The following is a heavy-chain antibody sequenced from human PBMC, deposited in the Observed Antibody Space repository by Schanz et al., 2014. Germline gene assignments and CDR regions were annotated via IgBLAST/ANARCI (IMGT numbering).Heavy chain of an antibody. CDR1: GFTFSRYG. V-gene: IGHV3-33*01. CDR3: VRDLGGDQTDY. CDR2: TRYDGNNK. D-gene: IGHD4-17*01. J-gene: IGHJ4*02. Sequence: VQLVESGGGLVQPGRSLRLSCAASGFTFSRYGMHWVRQAPGKGLEWVAATRYDGNNKYYVDSVKGRFTISRDNSKNTLYLQVNSLRAEDTAVYYCVRDLGGDQTDYWGQGTLVAVSS.